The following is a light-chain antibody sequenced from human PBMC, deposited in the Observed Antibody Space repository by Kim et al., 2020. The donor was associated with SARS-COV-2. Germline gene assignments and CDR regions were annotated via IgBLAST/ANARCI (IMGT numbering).Light chain of an antibody. J-gene: IGLJ2*01. CDR3: NSRDSNDNVV. V-gene: IGLV3-19*01. Sequence: SSELTQDPAVFVASGQTVRITCQGESLRSYYATWYQQKPGQSPILVIYGKNNRHSGIPDRFSGSSSGNTASLTITGTQAGDEADYYCNSRDSNDNVVFGG. CDR2: GKN. CDR1: SLRSYY.